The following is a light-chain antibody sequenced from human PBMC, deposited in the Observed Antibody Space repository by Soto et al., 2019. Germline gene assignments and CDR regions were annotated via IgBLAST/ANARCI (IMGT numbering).Light chain of an antibody. Sequence: EIVLTHSPGTLSLSPCERATLSFRASQSVSSSYLAWYQQKPGQAPRLLIFRASTRASGIPARFSGSGSGTEFTLTISSLQSEDFAVYYCQQYHHWPPITFGQGTRLEIK. CDR1: QSVSSSY. V-gene: IGKV3-15*01. CDR3: QQYHHWPPIT. CDR2: RAS. J-gene: IGKJ5*01.